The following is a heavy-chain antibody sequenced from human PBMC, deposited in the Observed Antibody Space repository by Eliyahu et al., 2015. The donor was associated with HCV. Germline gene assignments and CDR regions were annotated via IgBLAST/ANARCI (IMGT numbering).Heavy chain of an antibody. Sequence: DVQLMESGGGVIQPGGSLRLSCVVSGFSVXSHYISWVRQAPGKGPEWISVVYDSNRGEFRREYADSVRGRFFVSRDISKNSLYLQMNSLRVDDTAVYYCVREFLHPPVDLGPNNPRVGYWGQGTLVTVSS. J-gene: IGHJ4*02. CDR3: VREFLHPPVDLGPNNPRVGY. D-gene: IGHD1/OR15-1a*01. CDR1: GFSVXSHY. CDR2: VYDSNRGEFRR. V-gene: IGHV3-53*01.